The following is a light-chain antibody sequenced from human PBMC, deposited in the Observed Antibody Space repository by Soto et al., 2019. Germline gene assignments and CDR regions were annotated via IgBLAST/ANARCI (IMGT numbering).Light chain of an antibody. CDR2: GAS. CDR1: QSISSSY. Sequence: EIVLTQSPGTMSLSPGERATLSCRASQSISSSYLAWYQQRPGQAPRLLIYGASNRATGIPDRFSGSGSGTDFTLTISRLEPEDFAVYYCQQRNKWPPVTFGGGTRVEIK. J-gene: IGKJ4*01. V-gene: IGKV3D-20*02. CDR3: QQRNKWPPVT.